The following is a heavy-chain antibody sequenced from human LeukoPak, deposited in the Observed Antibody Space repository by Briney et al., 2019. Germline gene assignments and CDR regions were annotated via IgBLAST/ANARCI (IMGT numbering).Heavy chain of an antibody. CDR1: GFTFSSYA. CDR2: ISGSGGST. V-gene: IGHV3-23*01. J-gene: IGHJ4*02. CDR3: AREVGFFGTKYYFDY. D-gene: IGHD1-7*01. Sequence: PGGSLRLSCAASGFTFSSYAMSWVRQAPGKGLEWVSAISGSGGSTYYADSVKGRFTISRDDSKNTLYLQTNSLRAEDTAVYYCAREVGFFGTKYYFDYWGQGTLVTVSS.